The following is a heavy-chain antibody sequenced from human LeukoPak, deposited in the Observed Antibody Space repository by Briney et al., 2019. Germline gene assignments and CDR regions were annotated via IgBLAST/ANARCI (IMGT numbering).Heavy chain of an antibody. J-gene: IGHJ5*02. CDR2: IYYSGST. CDR3: ARTGGMFRWFDP. V-gene: IGHV4-39*01. CDR1: GGSISSSSYY. D-gene: IGHD3-10*02. Sequence: SETLSLTCTVSGGSISSSSYYWGWIRQPPGKGLEWIGSIYYSGSTYYNPSLKSRVTISVDTSKNQFSLKLSSVTAADTAVYYCARTGGMFRWFDPWGQGTLVTVSS.